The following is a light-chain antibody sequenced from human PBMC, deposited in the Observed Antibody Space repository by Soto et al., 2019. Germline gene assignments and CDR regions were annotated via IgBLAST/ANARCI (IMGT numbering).Light chain of an antibody. Sequence: EIVLTQSPGTLSLSPGERATLSCRASQSVSSTYLAWYQQRPGHPPRLLIYATSNRATGIPARFSGSGSGTDFTLTTNSLEPEDFAVYFCQQRTYWPTFGPGTKVDIK. J-gene: IGKJ3*01. CDR2: ATS. V-gene: IGKV3-11*01. CDR3: QQRTYWPT. CDR1: QSVSSTY.